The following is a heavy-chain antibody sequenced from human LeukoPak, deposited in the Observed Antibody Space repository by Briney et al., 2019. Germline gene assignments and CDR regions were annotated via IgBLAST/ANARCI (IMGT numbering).Heavy chain of an antibody. Sequence: GGSLRLSCAASGFTFSSYSMNWVRQAPGKGLEWVSSISSSSSYIYYADSVKGRFTISRDNAKNSLYLQMNSLRAEDTAVYYCARDVRAVAAHFDYWGQGTLVTVSS. CDR2: ISSSSSYI. J-gene: IGHJ4*02. V-gene: IGHV3-21*01. D-gene: IGHD6-19*01. CDR3: ARDVRAVAAHFDY. CDR1: GFTFSSYS.